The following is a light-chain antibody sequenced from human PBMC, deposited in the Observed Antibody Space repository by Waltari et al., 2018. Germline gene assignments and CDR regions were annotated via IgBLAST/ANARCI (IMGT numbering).Light chain of an antibody. Sequence: DIQMTQSPSSLSPSVGDRVTITCRASQGISNFLAWYQQRPGKVPKLLINAASTLQSGVPSRFSGSGSGTDFTLTISSLQPEDVATYYCQKYDSALFTFGPGTKVDIK. CDR2: AAS. CDR1: QGISNF. J-gene: IGKJ3*01. V-gene: IGKV1-27*01. CDR3: QKYDSALFT.